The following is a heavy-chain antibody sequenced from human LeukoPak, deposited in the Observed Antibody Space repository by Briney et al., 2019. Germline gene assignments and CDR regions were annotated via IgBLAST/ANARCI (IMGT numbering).Heavy chain of an antibody. J-gene: IGHJ5*02. CDR3: ARAGGGDDYGVGWFDP. CDR2: INPNSGGT. Sequence: ASVKVSCKASGYTFTGYYMHWVRQAPGQGLEWMGWINPNSGGTNYAQKFQGRVTMTRDTSISTAYMELSRLRSDDTAVYYCARAGGGDDYGVGWFDPWGQGTLVTVSS. V-gene: IGHV1-2*02. D-gene: IGHD4-17*01. CDR1: GYTFTGYY.